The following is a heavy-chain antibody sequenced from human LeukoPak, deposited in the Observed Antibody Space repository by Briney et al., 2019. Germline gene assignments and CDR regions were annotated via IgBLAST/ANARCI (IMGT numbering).Heavy chain of an antibody. CDR2: IYSAGTT. CDR3: ARAQGGKIQLWDYYFDY. D-gene: IGHD5-18*01. J-gene: IGHJ4*02. Sequence: GGSLRLSCAASGFTVSDNYISWVRQAPGKGLEWVALIYSAGTTHADSVRGRFTISRDKSKNMLYLQMDSLRAEDTAVYFCARAQGGKIQLWDYYFDYWGQGTLVTVSS. V-gene: IGHV3-66*01. CDR1: GFTVSDNY.